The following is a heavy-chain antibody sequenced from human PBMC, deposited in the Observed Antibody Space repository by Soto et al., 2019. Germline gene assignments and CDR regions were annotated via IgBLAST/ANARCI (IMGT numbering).Heavy chain of an antibody. Sequence: ESLKISCKGSGYSFTSYWIGWVRQMPGKGLEWMGIIYPGDSETRYSPSFEGQVTISVDKSTSTAYLQWSSLKASDTAVYYCARGSSGWTGLGCFDPWGQGTLVTVSS. J-gene: IGHJ5*02. V-gene: IGHV5-51*01. D-gene: IGHD6-19*01. CDR1: GYSFTSYW. CDR3: ARGSSGWTGLGCFDP. CDR2: IYPGDSET.